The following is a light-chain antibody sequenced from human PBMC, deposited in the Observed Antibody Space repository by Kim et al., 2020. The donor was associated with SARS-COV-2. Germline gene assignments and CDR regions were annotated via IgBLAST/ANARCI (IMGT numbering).Light chain of an antibody. J-gene: IGKJ5*01. V-gene: IGKV1-39*01. CDR2: DAF. Sequence: DIQMTQSPSSLSASVGDRVTITCRASQMISNYLSWYQQKRPGTSPKLLIYDAFSLHTGVPPRFSGSLSGTNFSLTIRSLQPEDFATYYCQQSFNKHITFGQGTRLEIK. CDR3: QQSFNKHIT. CDR1: QMISNY.